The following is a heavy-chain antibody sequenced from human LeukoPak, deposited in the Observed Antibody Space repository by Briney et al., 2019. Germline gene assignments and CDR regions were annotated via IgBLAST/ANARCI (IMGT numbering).Heavy chain of an antibody. CDR2: INHSGST. D-gene: IGHD3-10*01. V-gene: IGHV4-34*01. CDR1: GGSFSGYY. Sequence: SETLSLTCAVYGGSFSGYYWSWIRQPPGKGLEWIGEINHSGSTNYNPSLKSRVTISVDTSKNQFSLKLSSVTAADTAVYHCARGRYYYGSGSYYPTRNWFDPWGQGTLVTVSS. J-gene: IGHJ5*02. CDR3: ARGRYYYGSGSYYPTRNWFDP.